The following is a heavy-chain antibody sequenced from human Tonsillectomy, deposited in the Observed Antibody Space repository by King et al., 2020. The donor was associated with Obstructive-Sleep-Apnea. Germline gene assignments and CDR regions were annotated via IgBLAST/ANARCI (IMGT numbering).Heavy chain of an antibody. CDR2: IDTAGDP. Sequence: VQLVESGGGLVQPGGSLRLACAACGFTFSSYDRHWVRQATGKGLDVVSGIDTAGDPYFPCSVKGRFTISRENAKNSLYLQMNSLRAGDTAVYYCARDPGYSYGWGMDVWGQGTTVTVSS. D-gene: IGHD5-18*01. CDR1: GFTFSSYD. J-gene: IGHJ6*02. V-gene: IGHV3-13*05. CDR3: ARDPGYSYGWGMDV.